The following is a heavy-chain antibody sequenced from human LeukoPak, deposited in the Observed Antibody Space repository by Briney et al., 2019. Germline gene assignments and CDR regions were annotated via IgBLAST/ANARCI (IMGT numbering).Heavy chain of an antibody. Sequence: PSHSLSPTRTVACGFISIYYWGWARQPGGKGLGWIGYVYYSGSTNYNPSLNSRVTISVDTSKNQFSLKLSSVTAADTAVYYCARDGFRGFGELSTGGGFDPWGQGTLVTVSS. CDR3: ARDGFRGFGELSTGGGFDP. V-gene: IGHV4-59*01. CDR1: CGFISIYY. CDR2: VYYSGST. D-gene: IGHD3-10*01. J-gene: IGHJ5*02.